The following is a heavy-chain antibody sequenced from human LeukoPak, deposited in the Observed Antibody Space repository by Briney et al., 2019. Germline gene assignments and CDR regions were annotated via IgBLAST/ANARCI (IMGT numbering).Heavy chain of an antibody. Sequence: PGGSLRLSCAASGFTFSSYWLSWVRQAPGKGLEWVANIKQDGSEKYYVDSVKGRFTISRDNAKNSLYLQMNSLRAEDTAVYYCASTYDFWSDLEYWGQGTLVTVSS. CDR3: ASTYDFWSDLEY. J-gene: IGHJ4*02. CDR1: GFTFSSYW. CDR2: IKQDGSEK. D-gene: IGHD3-3*01. V-gene: IGHV3-7*01.